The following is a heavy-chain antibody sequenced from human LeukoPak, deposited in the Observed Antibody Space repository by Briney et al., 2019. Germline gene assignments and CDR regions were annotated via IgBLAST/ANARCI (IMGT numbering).Heavy chain of an antibody. Sequence: GGSLRLSCAASGFTFSSYEMNWVRQAPGKGLEWVSGISGSGGSTYYADSVKGRFTISRDNSKNTLYLQMNSLRAEDTAVYYCAKLMDYYDSSDTAFEYWGQGTRVTVSS. CDR1: GFTFSSYE. CDR3: AKLMDYYDSSDTAFEY. V-gene: IGHV3-23*01. J-gene: IGHJ4*02. CDR2: ISGSGGST. D-gene: IGHD3-22*01.